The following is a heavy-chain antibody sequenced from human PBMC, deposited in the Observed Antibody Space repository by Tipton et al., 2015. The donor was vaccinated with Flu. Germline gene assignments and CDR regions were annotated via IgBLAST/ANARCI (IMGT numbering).Heavy chain of an antibody. CDR1: GGSISSNY. Sequence: TLSLTCTVSGGSISSNYWSWIRQPPGKGLEWVGFVYYSGSTTYNPSLKSRVTISVGTSKNQFSLKLTSVTAADTAVYYCARGGTYCSGGDCYPTSNWFDPWGQGALVTVSS. V-gene: IGHV4-59*01. CDR3: ARGGTYCSGGDCYPTSNWFDP. J-gene: IGHJ5*02. CDR2: VYYSGST. D-gene: IGHD2-15*01.